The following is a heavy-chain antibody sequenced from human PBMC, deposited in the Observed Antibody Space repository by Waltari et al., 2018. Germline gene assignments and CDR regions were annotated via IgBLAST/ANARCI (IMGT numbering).Heavy chain of an antibody. V-gene: IGHV3-7*03. CDR3: ARGVPIGSDAFDI. CDR2: IKQDGSEK. D-gene: IGHD3-10*01. J-gene: IGHJ3*02. CDR1: GFTFSSYW. Sequence: EVQLVESGGGLVQPGGSLRLSCAASGFTFSSYWMSWVRQAPGKGLEGVANIKQDGSEKYYVDSVKGRFTISRDNAKNSLYLQMNSLRAEDTAVYYCARGVPIGSDAFDIWGQGTMVTVSS.